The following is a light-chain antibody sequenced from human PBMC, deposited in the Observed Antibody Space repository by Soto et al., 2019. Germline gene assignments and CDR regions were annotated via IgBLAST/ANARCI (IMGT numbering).Light chain of an antibody. Sequence: EIVMTQSPATLSVSPGERATLSCRASQTVSSNYLAWCQQRPGQAPRLLIYGASTRAAGISDRFTGSGSGTDFTLTISSLEPEDFAVYYCQQRSNWPPSLTFGGGTKVDIK. CDR2: GAS. V-gene: IGKV3D-20*02. CDR1: QTVSSNY. J-gene: IGKJ4*01. CDR3: QQRSNWPPSLT.